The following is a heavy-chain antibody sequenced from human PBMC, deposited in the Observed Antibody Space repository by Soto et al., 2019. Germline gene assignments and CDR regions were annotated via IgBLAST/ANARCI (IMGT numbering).Heavy chain of an antibody. J-gene: IGHJ6*02. CDR1: GFTFSSYG. Sequence: ESGGGVVQPGKSLRLSCAASGFTFSSYGMHWVRQAPGTGLEWVAVISYDGSNKYYADSVKGRFTISRDNSKNTLYLQMNSLRAEDTAVYYCAKDRGIAVAGTHYYGMDVWGQGTTVTVSS. D-gene: IGHD6-19*01. V-gene: IGHV3-30*18. CDR3: AKDRGIAVAGTHYYGMDV. CDR2: ISYDGSNK.